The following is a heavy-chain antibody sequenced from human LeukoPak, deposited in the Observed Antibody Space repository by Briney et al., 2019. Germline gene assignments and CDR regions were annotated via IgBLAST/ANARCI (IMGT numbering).Heavy chain of an antibody. V-gene: IGHV1-69*04. CDR1: GGTFSSYA. Sequence: SVKVSCKASGGTFSSYAISWVRQDPGQGLEWMGRIIPILVIANYAQKFQGRVTITADKSTSTAYMELSSLRSEDTAVYYCARFLALYYYYGMDVWGQGTTVTVSS. J-gene: IGHJ6*02. D-gene: IGHD2/OR15-2a*01. CDR2: IIPILVIA. CDR3: ARFLALYYYYGMDV.